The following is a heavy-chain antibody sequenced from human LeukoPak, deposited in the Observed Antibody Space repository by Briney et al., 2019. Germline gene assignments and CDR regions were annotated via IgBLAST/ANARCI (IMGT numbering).Heavy chain of an antibody. V-gene: IGHV3-48*02. D-gene: IGHD6-13*01. Sequence: GGSLRLSCAASGFTFSSYAMTWVRQAPGKGLEWVSYISSSSSTIYYADSVKGRFTISRDNAKNSLHLQMNSLRDEDTAVYYCARDSSSSWYVSYGMDVWGQGTTVTVSS. CDR3: ARDSSSSWYVSYGMDV. CDR2: ISSSSSTI. J-gene: IGHJ6*02. CDR1: GFTFSSYA.